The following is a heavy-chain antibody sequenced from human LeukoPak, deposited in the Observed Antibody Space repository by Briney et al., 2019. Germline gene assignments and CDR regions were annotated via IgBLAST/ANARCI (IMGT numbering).Heavy chain of an antibody. Sequence: GGFPRLSCAASGFTFSSYGMTWVRQSPGKGLEWVSTISDSGGSTYSADSVKGRFTISRDNSKNTVYLHMNSLRAEDTARYYCAKVVLVGYDFVTGYYYFDYWGQGTLVTVSS. CDR2: ISDSGGST. J-gene: IGHJ4*02. D-gene: IGHD3-9*01. CDR3: AKVVLVGYDFVTGYYYFDY. V-gene: IGHV3-23*01. CDR1: GFTFSSYG.